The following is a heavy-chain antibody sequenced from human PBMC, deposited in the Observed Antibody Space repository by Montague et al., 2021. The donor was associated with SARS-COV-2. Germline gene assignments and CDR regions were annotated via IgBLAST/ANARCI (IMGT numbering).Heavy chain of an antibody. CDR2: IYYSGST. J-gene: IGHJ3*02. D-gene: IGHD3-3*01. CDR1: GGSISSSNW. V-gene: IGHV4-39*01. Sequence: SETLSLTCAVSGGSISSSNWWSWVRQPPGKGLEWIGSIYYSGSTYYKPSLKSRVTIYVDTSKNQFSLKLSSVTAADTAVYYCARHSGRDTIFGVITIPDAFDIWGQGTTVTVSS. CDR3: ARHSGRDTIFGVITIPDAFDI.